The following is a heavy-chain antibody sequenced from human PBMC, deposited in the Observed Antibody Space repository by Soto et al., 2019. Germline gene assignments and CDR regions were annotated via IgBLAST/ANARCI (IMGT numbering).Heavy chain of an antibody. V-gene: IGHV3-23*01. J-gene: IGHJ3*02. CDR2: ISGSGGST. Sequence: PGGSLRLSCASSVFTFSSYAMSCVRHAPGKWLEWVSAISGSGGSTYYADSVKGRFTISRDNSKNTLYLQMNSLSAEDTAVYYCAKWDWGYDILTGHNDAFDIWGQGTMVTVSS. D-gene: IGHD3-9*01. CDR1: VFTFSSYA. CDR3: AKWDWGYDILTGHNDAFDI.